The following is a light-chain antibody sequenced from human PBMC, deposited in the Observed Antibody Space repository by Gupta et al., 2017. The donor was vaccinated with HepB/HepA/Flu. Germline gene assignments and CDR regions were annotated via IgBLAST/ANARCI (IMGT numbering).Light chain of an antibody. CDR1: QSISSW. CDR3: QQENSYPST. Sequence: DIQMTQSPSTLSASVGDRVTITCRASQSISSWLAWYQQKPGKAPKLLIYKASSLESGVPSRFSGSGSGTEFTLTISSLQPDDFATYYCQQENSYPSTFGQGTKMDIK. V-gene: IGKV1-5*03. CDR2: KAS. J-gene: IGKJ2*01.